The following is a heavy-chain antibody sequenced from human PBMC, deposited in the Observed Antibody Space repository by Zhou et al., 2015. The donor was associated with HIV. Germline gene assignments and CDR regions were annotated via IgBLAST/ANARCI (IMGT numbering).Heavy chain of an antibody. CDR3: ATDDIGGYHSFNY. CDR1: GYAFTYYA. J-gene: IGHJ4*02. V-gene: IGHV1-18*01. Sequence: QVQLVQSGVEVRKPGASVKVSCKTSGYAFTYYAISWVRQAPGQGLEWMGWINADNGKTNYAQKFQGRVTLTTDRSTRTAYMELRTLRSDDAAIYYCATDDIGGYHSFNYWGQGTLVQRLL. D-gene: IGHD3-22*01. CDR2: INADNGKT.